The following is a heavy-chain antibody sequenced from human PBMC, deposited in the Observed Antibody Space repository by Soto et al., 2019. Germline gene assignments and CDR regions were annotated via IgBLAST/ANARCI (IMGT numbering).Heavy chain of an antibody. CDR1: GGSINTDY. CDR2: IYHSGST. Sequence: PSQTLSLTCTVSGGSINTDYWSWIRQPPGKGLEWIGYIYHSGSTNYNPSLKSRVTMSVDNSKRHFSLKLSSVTAADTAVYYCARGKWFADFTLDYWGPGTLVTVSS. J-gene: IGHJ4*02. V-gene: IGHV4-59*01. D-gene: IGHD3-10*01. CDR3: ARGKWFADFTLDY.